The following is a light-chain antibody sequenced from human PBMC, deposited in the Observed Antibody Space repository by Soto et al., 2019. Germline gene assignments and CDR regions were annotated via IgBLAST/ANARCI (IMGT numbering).Light chain of an antibody. CDR3: QQYGISPRT. V-gene: IGKV3-20*01. CDR2: GVS. Sequence: EIVLSQSPGTLSLSPGERATLSCRASQSVTSNYLAWYQQKPGQAPRLXIYGVSSRATGIPDRFSGSGSGTDFTLTISRLEREDFAVYYCQQYGISPRTFGQGTKVDI. J-gene: IGKJ1*01. CDR1: QSVTSNY.